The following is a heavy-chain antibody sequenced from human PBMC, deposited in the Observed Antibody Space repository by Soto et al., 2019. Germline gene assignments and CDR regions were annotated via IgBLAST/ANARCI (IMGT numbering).Heavy chain of an antibody. D-gene: IGHD2-2*01. J-gene: IGHJ4*02. CDR3: AKGLVPAAKTSLNDY. Sequence: GGSLRLSCAASGFTFSNYAMTWVRQAPGKGLEWVSTISDNGGSTFYADSVKGRFTISRDNSRKTLYLQMNSLRAEDTAVYYCAKGLVPAAKTSLNDYWGQGTLVTVSS. V-gene: IGHV3-23*01. CDR2: ISDNGGST. CDR1: GFTFSNYA.